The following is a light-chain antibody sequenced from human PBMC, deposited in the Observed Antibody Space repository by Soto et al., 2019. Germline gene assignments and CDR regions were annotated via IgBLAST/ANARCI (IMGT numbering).Light chain of an antibody. V-gene: IGKV1-16*02. J-gene: IGKJ4*01. CDR3: QQYHNSPVT. CDR2: DAS. CDR1: QEISNH. Sequence: DIQMTQSPSSLSASVGDRVTITCRASQEISNHLAWFQQKPGKPPKSLIYDASSLQSGVPSKFSGSGSGTDFTLTHSSLQPEDFATYCCQQYHNSPVTFGGGTKVEI.